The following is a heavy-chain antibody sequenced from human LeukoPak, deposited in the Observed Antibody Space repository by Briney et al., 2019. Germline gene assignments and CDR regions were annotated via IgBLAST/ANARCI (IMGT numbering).Heavy chain of an antibody. CDR1: GYTFTSYA. CDR2: INAGNGNT. CDR3: AIVLLWFGEFPPGDY. J-gene: IGHJ4*02. Sequence: ASVKVSCKASGYTFTSYAMHWVRQAPGQRLEWMGWINAGNGNTKYSQKFQGRVTITRDTSASTAYMELSSLRSEDTAVYYCAIVLLWFGEFPPGDYWGQGTLVTVSS. V-gene: IGHV1-3*01. D-gene: IGHD3-10*01.